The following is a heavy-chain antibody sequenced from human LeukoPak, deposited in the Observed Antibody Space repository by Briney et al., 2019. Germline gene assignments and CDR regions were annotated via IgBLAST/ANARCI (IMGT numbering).Heavy chain of an antibody. V-gene: IGHV1-18*01. CDR1: GYTFTSYG. J-gene: IGHJ4*02. D-gene: IGHD1-26*01. CDR3: ARDNRGELLYYFDY. Sequence: GASVKVSCKASGYTFTSYGISWVRQAPGQGLEWMGWISAYNGNTNYAQKLQGRVTMTTDTSTSTAYMELRSLRSDDTAVYYCARDNRGELLYYFDYWGQGTLVTVSS. CDR2: ISAYNGNT.